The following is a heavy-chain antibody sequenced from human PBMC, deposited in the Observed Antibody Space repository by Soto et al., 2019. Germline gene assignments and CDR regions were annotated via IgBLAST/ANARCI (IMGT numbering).Heavy chain of an antibody. CDR3: ARVLRVTGPYSKWFDP. D-gene: IGHD2-21*02. V-gene: IGHV4-30-4*01. Sequence: SETLSLTCTVSGGSISSGGYYWSWIRQPPGKGLEWIGYIYYSGSTYYNPSLKSRVTISVDTSKNQFSLKLSSVTAADTAVYYCARVLRVTGPYSKWFDPWGQGTLVTVSS. CDR2: IYYSGST. J-gene: IGHJ5*02. CDR1: GGSISSGGYY.